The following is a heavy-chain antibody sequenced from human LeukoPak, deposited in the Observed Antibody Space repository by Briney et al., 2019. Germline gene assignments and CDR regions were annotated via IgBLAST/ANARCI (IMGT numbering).Heavy chain of an antibody. CDR2: IYRSGST. Sequence: SETLSLTCTVSGYSISSGYYWDWIRQPPGKGLDWIGTIYRSGSTYYNPSLNSRVTISVDTSKNQFSLKLSSVTAADTAVYYCARGPSGAAHWFDPWGQGTLVTVSS. V-gene: IGHV4-38-2*02. D-gene: IGHD3-10*01. J-gene: IGHJ5*02. CDR3: ARGPSGAAHWFDP. CDR1: GYSISSGYY.